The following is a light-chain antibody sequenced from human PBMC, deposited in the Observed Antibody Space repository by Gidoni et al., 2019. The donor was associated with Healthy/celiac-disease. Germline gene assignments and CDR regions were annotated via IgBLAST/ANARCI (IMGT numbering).Light chain of an antibody. CDR3: QSYDSSLSALYV. CDR1: SSNIGAGYD. Sequence: QSVLTQPPSVSAAPGQRVTISCTGSSSNIGAGYDVHWYQQLPGTAPKLLSYGNSDRPSGVPDRFSGSKSGTSASLAITGLQAEDEADYYCQSYDSSLSALYVFGTGTKVTVL. J-gene: IGLJ1*01. V-gene: IGLV1-40*01. CDR2: GNS.